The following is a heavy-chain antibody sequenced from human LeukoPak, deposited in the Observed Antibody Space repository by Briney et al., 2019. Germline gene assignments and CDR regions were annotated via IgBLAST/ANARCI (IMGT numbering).Heavy chain of an antibody. CDR2: IKPDVTTT. J-gene: IGHJ4*02. D-gene: IGHD2-8*01. V-gene: IGHV3-74*01. Sequence: PGGSLRLSCAASGFTFSTYWMHWVRQAPGKGLVWVSGIKPDVTTTNYADSVKGRLTISRDNAKNTLFLQMNSLRAEDTAVYYCARSRFCTSGGCYYDFWGQGILVTVSS. CDR3: ARSRFCTSGGCYYDF. CDR1: GFTFSTYW.